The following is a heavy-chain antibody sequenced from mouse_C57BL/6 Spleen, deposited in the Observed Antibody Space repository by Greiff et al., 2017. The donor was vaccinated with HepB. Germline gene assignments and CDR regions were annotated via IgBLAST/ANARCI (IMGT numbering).Heavy chain of an antibody. D-gene: IGHD2-12*01. J-gene: IGHJ3*01. CDR3: ARSSSLLYAEAY. V-gene: IGHV1-64*01. CDR1: GYTFTSYW. CDR2: IHPNSGST. Sequence: QVQLQQPGAELVKPGASVKLSCKASGYTFTSYWMHWVKQRPGQGLEWIGMIHPNSGSTNYNEKFKSKTTLTVDKSSSTAYMQLSSLTSEDSAVYYCARSSSLLYAEAYWGQGTLVTVSA.